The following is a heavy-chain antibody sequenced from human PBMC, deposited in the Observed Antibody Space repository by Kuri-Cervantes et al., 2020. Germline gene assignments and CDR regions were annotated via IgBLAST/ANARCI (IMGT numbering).Heavy chain of an antibody. CDR2: ISYDGSNK. V-gene: IGHV3-30*18. CDR1: GFTFISYG. Sequence: GGSLRLSCAASGFTFISYGMHWVRQAPGKGLEWVAVISYDGSNKYYADSVKGRFTISRDNSKNTLYLQMNSLRAEDTAVYYCAKVRAGYCSGGSCYSGVGYGMDVWGQGTTVTVSS. D-gene: IGHD2-15*01. CDR3: AKVRAGYCSGGSCYSGVGYGMDV. J-gene: IGHJ6*02.